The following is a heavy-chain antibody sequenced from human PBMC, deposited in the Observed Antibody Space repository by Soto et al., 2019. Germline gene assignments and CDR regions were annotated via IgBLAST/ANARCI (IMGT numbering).Heavy chain of an antibody. CDR1: GFTFGDYA. V-gene: IGHV3-49*03. CDR2: IRSKAYGGTT. D-gene: IGHD6-6*01. CDR3: TRVVGSIGARRYDY. Sequence: EVQLVESGGGLVQPGRSLRLSCTASGFTFGDYAMSWFRQAPGKGLEWVGFIRSKAYGGTTEYAASVKGRFTISRDDSKSIAYLQMNSLKTEDTAVYYCTRVVGSIGARRYDYWGQGTLVTVSS. J-gene: IGHJ4*02.